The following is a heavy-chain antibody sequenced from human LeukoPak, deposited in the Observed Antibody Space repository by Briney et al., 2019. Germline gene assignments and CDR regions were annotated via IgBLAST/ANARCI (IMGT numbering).Heavy chain of an antibody. D-gene: IGHD6-19*01. CDR1: GFTFSSYW. CDR2: INSDGSST. CDR3: ARTQRIGYSSGWYGIDGFDI. J-gene: IGHJ3*02. Sequence: PGGSLRLSCAAPGFTFSSYWMHWVRQAPGKGLVWVSRINSDGSSTSYADSVKGRFTISRDNAKNTLYLQMNSLRAEDTAVYYCARTQRIGYSSGWYGIDGFDIWGQGTRVTVSS. V-gene: IGHV3-74*01.